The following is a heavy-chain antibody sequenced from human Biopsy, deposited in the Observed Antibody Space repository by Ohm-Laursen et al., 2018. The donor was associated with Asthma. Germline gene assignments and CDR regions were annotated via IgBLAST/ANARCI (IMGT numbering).Heavy chain of an antibody. CDR1: GGSISSNFYY. CDR3: ARQKLVAAEGPFEM. Sequence: SEPLSLTCPVSGGSISSNFYYWGWIRQPPGKGLEWIGNIYKSGQVYYNLSLKSRVTISVDTAKNQFSLQLRSVTAADTAVYYCARQKLVAAEGPFEMWGQGTMVIVSS. CDR2: IYKSGQV. D-gene: IGHD1-26*01. V-gene: IGHV4-39*01. J-gene: IGHJ3*02.